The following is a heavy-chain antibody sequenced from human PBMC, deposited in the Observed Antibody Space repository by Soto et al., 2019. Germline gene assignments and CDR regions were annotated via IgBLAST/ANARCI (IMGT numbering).Heavy chain of an antibody. CDR3: AREFGDYIWGSYLD. CDR1: GFTVSSNY. D-gene: IGHD3-16*02. CDR2: IYSGGST. Sequence: EVQLVESGGGLVQPGGSLRLSCAASGFTVSSNYMSWVRQAPGKGLEWVSVIYSGGSTYYADSVKGRFTISRDNSKNTLYLQMNSLRAEDTAVYYCAREFGDYIWGSYLDWGQGTLVTVSS. V-gene: IGHV3-66*01. J-gene: IGHJ4*02.